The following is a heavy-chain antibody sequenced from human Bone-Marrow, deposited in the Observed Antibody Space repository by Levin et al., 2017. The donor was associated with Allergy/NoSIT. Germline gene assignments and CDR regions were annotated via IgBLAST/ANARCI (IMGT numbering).Heavy chain of an antibody. Sequence: KISCKASGGSFSSYPINWVRPAPGQGLEWMGRIIPMPGITNYTQNFQERVTITADRSTSTAYKELSSLRSDDTAVYYCARAFYSDSSGNYRSAFDLWGQGTRVTVSS. CDR2: IIPMPGIT. CDR3: ARAFYSDSSGNYRSAFDL. J-gene: IGHJ3*01. V-gene: IGHV1-69*04. CDR1: GGSFSSYP. D-gene: IGHD3-22*01.